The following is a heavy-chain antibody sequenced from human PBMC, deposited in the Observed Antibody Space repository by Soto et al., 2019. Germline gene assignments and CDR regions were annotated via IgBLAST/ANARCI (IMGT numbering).Heavy chain of an antibody. CDR1: GFTVSSNY. J-gene: IGHJ2*01. CDR2: IYSGGST. CDR3: ARDHKYSSSSGRGYFDL. V-gene: IGHV3-53*01. Sequence: EVQLVESGGGLIQPGGSLRLSCAASGFTVSSNYMSWVRQAPGKGLEWVSVIYSGGSTYYADSVKGRFTISRDNSKNTLYLQMNSLRAEDTAVYYCARDHKYSSSSGRGYFDLWGRGTLVTVSS. D-gene: IGHD6-6*01.